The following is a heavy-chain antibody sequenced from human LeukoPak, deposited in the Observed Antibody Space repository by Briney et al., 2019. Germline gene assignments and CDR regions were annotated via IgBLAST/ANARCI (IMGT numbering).Heavy chain of an antibody. Sequence: GGSLRLSCAASGFTFSDYYMSWIRQAPGKGLEWVSYISSSSDYTNYADSVRGRFTISRDNAKNSLYLQMNSLRAEDTAVYYCARHDYHSNSDTFDVWGQGTMVTVSS. D-gene: IGHD4-23*01. CDR2: ISSSSDYT. CDR1: GFTFSDYY. CDR3: ARHDYHSNSDTFDV. J-gene: IGHJ3*01. V-gene: IGHV3-11*06.